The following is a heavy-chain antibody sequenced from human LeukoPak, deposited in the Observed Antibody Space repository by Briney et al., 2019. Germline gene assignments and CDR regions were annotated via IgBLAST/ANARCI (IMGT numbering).Heavy chain of an antibody. J-gene: IGHJ5*01. CDR2: IYTSGRT. D-gene: IGHD6-13*01. V-gene: IGHV4-4*07. Sequence: SQSLSLTCTVSAPSISSYYWGWVRQPAGKGLEWIGRIYTSGRTNYNPSLKSRVTMSVDTSKNQSSLKLLSVTAADTAVYYCAGDRIAAGGTGGLDLWGGKTVLSVSW. CDR1: APSISSYY. CDR3: AGDRIAAGGTGGLDLWGGKTVLSVS.